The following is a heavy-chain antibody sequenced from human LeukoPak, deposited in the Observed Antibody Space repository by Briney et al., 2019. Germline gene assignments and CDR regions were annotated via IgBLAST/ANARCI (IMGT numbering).Heavy chain of an antibody. V-gene: IGHV1-69*01. CDR3: ARDQYDHVWGSHRPYFDY. J-gene: IGHJ4*02. CDR2: IIPIFGTA. D-gene: IGHD3-16*02. CDR1: GGTFSSYA. Sequence: SVTVSCKASGGTFSSYAISWVRQAPGQGLEWMGGIIPIFGTANDAQKFQGRVTITADESTSTAYMELRSLRSDDTAVYYCARDQYDHVWGSHRPYFDYWGQGTLVTVSS.